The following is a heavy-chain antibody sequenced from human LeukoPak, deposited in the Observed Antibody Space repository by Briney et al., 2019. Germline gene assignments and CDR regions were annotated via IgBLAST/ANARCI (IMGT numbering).Heavy chain of an antibody. CDR2: ISAYNGNT. CDR3: ARAGYCSGGSCYPAYYYYYGMDV. CDR1: GYTFTSYG. Sequence: ASVKVSCKASGYTFTSYGVSWVRQAPGQGLEWMGWISAYNGNTNYAQKLQGRVTMTTDTSTSTAYMELRSLRSDDTAVYYCARAGYCSGGSCYPAYYYYYGMDVWGQGTTVTVSS. D-gene: IGHD2-15*01. V-gene: IGHV1-18*01. J-gene: IGHJ6*02.